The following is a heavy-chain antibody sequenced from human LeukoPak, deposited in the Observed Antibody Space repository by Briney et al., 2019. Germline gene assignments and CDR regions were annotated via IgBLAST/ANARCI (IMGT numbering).Heavy chain of an antibody. J-gene: IGHJ4*02. D-gene: IGHD3-9*01. CDR2: INPSGGST. V-gene: IGHV1-46*01. Sequence: ASVKVSCKAPGYTFINHYIHWVRQAPGQGLEWMGIINPSGGSTNYAQKFQGRVTMTRDTSTSTVYMELSSLTSEDTAVYYCGRDSLYYDFLTNYYREYFDYWGQGTLVTVSS. CDR1: GYTFINHY. CDR3: GRDSLYYDFLTNYYREYFDY.